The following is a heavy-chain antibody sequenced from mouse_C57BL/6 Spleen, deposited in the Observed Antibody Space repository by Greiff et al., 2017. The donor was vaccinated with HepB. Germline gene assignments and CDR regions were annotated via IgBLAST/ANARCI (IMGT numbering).Heavy chain of an antibody. J-gene: IGHJ1*03. CDR2: IDPSDSET. Sequence: QVQLQQPGAELVRPGSSVKLSCKASGYTFTSYWMHWVKQRPIQGLEWIGNIDPSDSETHYNQKFKDKATLTVDKSSSTAYMQLSSLTSEDSAVYYCAIITTVVATDWYFDVWGTGTTVTVSS. D-gene: IGHD1-1*01. CDR1: GYTFTSYW. V-gene: IGHV1-52*01. CDR3: AIITTVVATDWYFDV.